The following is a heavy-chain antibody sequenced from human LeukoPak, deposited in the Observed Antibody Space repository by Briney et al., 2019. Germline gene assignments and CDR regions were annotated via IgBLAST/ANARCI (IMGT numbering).Heavy chain of an antibody. V-gene: IGHV4-59*01. CDR2: IYYSGST. CDR3: AGSPAGLYYYYYMDV. CDR1: GGSISSYY. Sequence: SETLSLTCTVSGGSISSYYWSWIRQPPGKGLEWIGYIYYSGSTNYNPSLKSRVTISVDTSKNQFSLKLSSVTAADTAVYYCAGSPAGLYYYYYMDVWGKGTTVTVSS. J-gene: IGHJ6*03.